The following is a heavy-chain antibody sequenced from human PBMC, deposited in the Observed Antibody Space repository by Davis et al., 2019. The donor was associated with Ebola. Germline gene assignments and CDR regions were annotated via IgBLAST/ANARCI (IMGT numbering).Heavy chain of an antibody. CDR3: ARHPFMTIFDY. J-gene: IGHJ4*02. D-gene: IGHD4/OR15-4a*01. Sequence: MPSETLSLTCTVSGGSISSSSYYWGWIRQPPGKGLVLIGSLRYSGSTYTYYNPSLKSRLTISVDTSKNQFSLRLSSVTAADTAVYYCARHPFMTIFDYWGQGILVTVSS. CDR2: LRYSGSTYT. V-gene: IGHV4-39*01. CDR1: GGSISSSSYY.